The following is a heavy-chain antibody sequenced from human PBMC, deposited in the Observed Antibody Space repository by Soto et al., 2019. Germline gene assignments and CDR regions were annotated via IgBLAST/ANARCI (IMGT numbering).Heavy chain of an antibody. V-gene: IGHV3-13*01. CDR1: GFTFSSYD. CDR3: TRGGLDY. Sequence: EVQLVESGGGLVQPGGYLRLSCAASGFTFSSYDMHWVRQGKGKGLEWVSAIGIAGDTYYSGSVKGRFTISRENAKNSLYLQMNSLRAGDTAVYYCTRGGLDYWGQGTLVTVSS. CDR2: IGIAGDT. J-gene: IGHJ4*02.